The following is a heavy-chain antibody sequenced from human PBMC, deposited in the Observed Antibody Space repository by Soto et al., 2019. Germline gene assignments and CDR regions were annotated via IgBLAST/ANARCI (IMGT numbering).Heavy chain of an antibody. CDR3: ACYDFWSGYPPGV. CDR1: GCSISSGGYY. CDR2: IYYSGST. V-gene: IGHV4-31*03. D-gene: IGHD3-3*01. J-gene: IGHJ6*02. Sequence: SETLSLTCTVSGCSISSGGYYWSWIPQHPGKGLEWIGYIYYSGSTYYNPSLKSRVTISVDTSKNQFSLKLSSVTAADTAVYYCACYDFWSGYPPGVWGQGTTVTVSS.